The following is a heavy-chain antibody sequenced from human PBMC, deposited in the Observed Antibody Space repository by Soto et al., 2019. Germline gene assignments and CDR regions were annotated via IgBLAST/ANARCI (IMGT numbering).Heavy chain of an antibody. Sequence: PGGSLSLSCAASGFTFSSYWMSWVRQAPGKGLEWVANIKQDGSEKYYVDSVKGRFTISKDTSKNQVVLTMTNMDPVDTATYYCARIALRYYDTSGSPYFDYWGQGTLVTVSS. CDR2: IKQDGSEK. V-gene: IGHV3-7*03. CDR1: GFTFSSYW. D-gene: IGHD3-22*01. J-gene: IGHJ4*02. CDR3: ARIALRYYDTSGSPYFDY.